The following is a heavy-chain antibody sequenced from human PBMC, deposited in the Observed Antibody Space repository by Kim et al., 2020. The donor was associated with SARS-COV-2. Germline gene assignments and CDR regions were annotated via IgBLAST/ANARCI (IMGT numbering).Heavy chain of an antibody. V-gene: IGHV3-7*01. CDR3: ARDVKTSRPWFDP. Sequence: GGSLRLSCAASGFTFRSHWMSWVRQAPGKGLEWLANINEDGSGKYYVDSVKGGFTISRDNAKPSLYLQMNSLRADDTAVYYCARDVKTSRPWFDPWGQGTLVTVSS. J-gene: IGHJ5*02. CDR1: GFTFRSHW. CDR2: INEDGSGK.